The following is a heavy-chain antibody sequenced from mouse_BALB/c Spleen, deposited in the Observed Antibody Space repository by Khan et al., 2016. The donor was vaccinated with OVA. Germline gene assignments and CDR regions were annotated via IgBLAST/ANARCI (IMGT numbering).Heavy chain of an antibody. Sequence: QVQLQQSGAELVRPGASVTLSCKASGYTFPDYELHWVKQTPVHGLEWIGVIDPKTGVTAYNQKFKGKATLTADTSSSTAYMELRSLTSEDSADFYCTRSTFAYWGQGTLLTVSA. CDR2: IDPKTGVT. V-gene: IGHV1-15*01. CDR3: TRSTFAY. J-gene: IGHJ3*01. CDR1: GYTFPDYE.